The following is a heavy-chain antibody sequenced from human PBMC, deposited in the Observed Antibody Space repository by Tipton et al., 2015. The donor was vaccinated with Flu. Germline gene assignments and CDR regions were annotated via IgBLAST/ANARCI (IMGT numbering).Heavy chain of an antibody. CDR3: TRDSDYDSSGYYPTNFDY. V-gene: IGHV3-49*04. CDR2: IRSKAYGGTT. CDR1: GFTFGDYA. Sequence: SLRLSCTASGFTFGDYAMSWVRQAPGKGLEWVGFIRSKAYGGTTEYAASVKGRFTISRDDSKSIAYLQMNSLKTEDTAVYYCTRDSDYDSSGYYPTNFDYWGQGTLVTVSS. D-gene: IGHD3-22*01. J-gene: IGHJ4*02.